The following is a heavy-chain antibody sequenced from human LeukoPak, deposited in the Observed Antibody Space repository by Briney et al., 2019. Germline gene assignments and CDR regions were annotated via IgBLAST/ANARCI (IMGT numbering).Heavy chain of an antibody. J-gene: IGHJ5*02. D-gene: IGHD3-9*01. V-gene: IGHV5-51*01. CDR2: IYPGDSDT. CDR3: AKSLFRYFGWTRFKWFGP. Sequence: GESLKISCKGSGYSFTSYWIGWVRQMPGKGLEWMGIIYPGDSDTRYSPSFQGQVTISADKSISTAYLQWSSLKASDTAMYYCAKSLFRYFGWTRFKWFGPRGQGTLVTVSS. CDR1: GYSFTSYW.